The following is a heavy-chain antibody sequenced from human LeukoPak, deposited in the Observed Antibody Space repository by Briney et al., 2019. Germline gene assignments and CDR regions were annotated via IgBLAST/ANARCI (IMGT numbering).Heavy chain of an antibody. CDR2: IHYSGST. CDR1: GGSISSSSYY. Sequence: KPSETLSLTCTVSGGSISSSSYYWAWIRQPPGKGLEWIGSIHYSGSTYYNPSLQSRVTISVDMSKNQFSLKLSSVTAADTAVYYCATLPNYHYYNMDVWGKGTTVTVSS. J-gene: IGHJ6*03. CDR3: ATLPNYHYYNMDV. V-gene: IGHV4-39*07.